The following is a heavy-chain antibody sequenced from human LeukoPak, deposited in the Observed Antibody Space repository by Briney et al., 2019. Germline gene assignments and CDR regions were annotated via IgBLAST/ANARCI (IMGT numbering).Heavy chain of an antibody. CDR1: GYTFSSDG. J-gene: IGHJ3*02. CDR2: IGNYNDNT. V-gene: IGHV1-18*04. D-gene: IGHD2-8*02. Sequence: ASVKVSCKASGYTFSSDGISWVRQAPGQGLEWMGWIGNYNDNTNYAQRFQGRVTMTIDRSTSTAYMELTSLSSDDTAVYYCARDGPPWSDALQIWGRGTMVSVSS. CDR3: ARDGPPWSDALQI.